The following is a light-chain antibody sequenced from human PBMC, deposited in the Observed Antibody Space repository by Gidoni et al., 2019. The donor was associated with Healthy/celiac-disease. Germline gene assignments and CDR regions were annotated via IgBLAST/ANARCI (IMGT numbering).Light chain of an antibody. V-gene: IGKV1-5*03. CDR1: QSISSW. Sequence: DIQLTQSPSTLSASVGDRVTITCRASQSISSWLAWYQQKPGKAPKLLIYKASSLESGVPSRFSGSGSGTEFTLTISSLQPDDFATYYCKQYNSYGGYYTFGQGTKLEIK. J-gene: IGKJ2*01. CDR3: KQYNSYGGYYT. CDR2: KAS.